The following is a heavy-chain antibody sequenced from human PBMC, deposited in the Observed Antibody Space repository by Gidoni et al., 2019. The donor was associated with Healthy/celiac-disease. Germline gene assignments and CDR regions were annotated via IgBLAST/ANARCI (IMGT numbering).Heavy chain of an antibody. CDR2: INHNSGGT. D-gene: IGHD3-3*01. Sequence: QVQLVQSGAEVKKPGASVNVSCKASGYTFTGYYMPWVRQAPGQGLEWMGRINHNSGGTNYAQKFQGRVTMTRETSISKAYRERSRLRSDDTAGDYCARGYDFWSGAFDYWGQGTLVTVSS. CDR3: ARGYDFWSGAFDY. CDR1: GYTFTGYY. V-gene: IGHV1-2*06. J-gene: IGHJ4*02.